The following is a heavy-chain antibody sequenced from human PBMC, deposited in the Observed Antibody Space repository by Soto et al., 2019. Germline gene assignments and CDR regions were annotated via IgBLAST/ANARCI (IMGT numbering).Heavy chain of an antibody. Sequence: EVQLVQSGAEVKKPGESLRISCKGSGYSFTSYWIFWVRQMPGKGLEWMGRIDPSDSYIKYSPSFEGHVTISADKSISTAYLQWSSLKASDTAMYYCARRSDYWSAYYDRQSDYWGQGTLVTVSS. D-gene: IGHD3-3*01. CDR1: GYSFTSYW. CDR2: IDPSDSYI. V-gene: IGHV5-10-1*03. J-gene: IGHJ4*02. CDR3: ARRSDYWSAYYDRQSDY.